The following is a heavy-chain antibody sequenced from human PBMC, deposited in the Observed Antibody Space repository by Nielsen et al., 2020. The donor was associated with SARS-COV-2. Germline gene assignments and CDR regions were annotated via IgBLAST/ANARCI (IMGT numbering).Heavy chain of an antibody. D-gene: IGHD3-22*01. CDR1: GGSFSGYY. V-gene: IGHV4-34*01. Sequence: SETLSLTCAVYGGSFSGYYWSWIRQPPGKGLEWIGEINHSGSTNYNPSLKSRVTISVDTSKNQFSLKLSSVTAADTAVYYCHAIYDSSGQFDYWGQGTLVTVSS. CDR3: HAIYDSSGQFDY. CDR2: INHSGST. J-gene: IGHJ4*02.